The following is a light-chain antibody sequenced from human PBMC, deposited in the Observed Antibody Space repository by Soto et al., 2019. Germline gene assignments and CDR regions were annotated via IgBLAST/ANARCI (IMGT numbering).Light chain of an antibody. CDR2: DAS. Sequence: EIVLTQSPATLSLSPGERATLSCRASHSVSSFLAWYQQKPGQAPRLLIYDASNRATGIPARFGGSGSGTDFTLTISSLEPGDFAVYYCQQRTTWPLPWTFGQGTRVEIK. CDR1: HSVSSF. V-gene: IGKV3-11*01. CDR3: QQRTTWPLPWT. J-gene: IGKJ1*01.